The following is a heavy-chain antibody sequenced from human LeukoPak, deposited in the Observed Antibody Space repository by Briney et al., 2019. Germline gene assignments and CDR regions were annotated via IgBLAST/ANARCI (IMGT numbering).Heavy chain of an antibody. CDR3: ARDGYSYGPNWFDP. CDR1: GGTFSSYA. J-gene: IGHJ5*02. Sequence: SVRVSCKASGGTFSSYAISWVRQAPGQGLEWMGGIIPIFGTANYAQKFQGRVTITADESTSTAYMELSSLRSEDTAVYYCARDGYSYGPNWFDPWGQGTLVTVSS. D-gene: IGHD5-18*01. CDR2: IIPIFGTA. V-gene: IGHV1-69*13.